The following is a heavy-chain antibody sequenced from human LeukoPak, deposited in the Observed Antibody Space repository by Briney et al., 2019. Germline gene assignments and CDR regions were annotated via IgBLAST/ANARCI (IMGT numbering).Heavy chain of an antibody. Sequence: GGSLRLSCAASGFSLGDYWMTWVRQAPGKGLECVGNIKFDGSEIYYRDSVRGRFTISRDSAKNSLYLQMNSLRVEDTGVYYCTSDLTHDSSGWGQGTLVTVAS. D-gene: IGHD3-22*01. CDR2: IKFDGSEI. CDR1: GFSLGDYW. J-gene: IGHJ4*02. CDR3: TSDLTHDSSG. V-gene: IGHV3-7*01.